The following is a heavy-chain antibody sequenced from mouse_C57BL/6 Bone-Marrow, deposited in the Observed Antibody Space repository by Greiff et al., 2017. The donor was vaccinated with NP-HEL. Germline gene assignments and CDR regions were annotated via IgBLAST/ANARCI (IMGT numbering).Heavy chain of an antibody. CDR1: GYTFTSFG. CDR2: IYPRSGNT. J-gene: IGHJ3*01. CDR3: ARYPY. Sequence: VKLQESGAELARPGASVKLSCKASGYTFTSFGISWVKQRTGQGLEWIGEIYPRSGNTSYNEKFKGKATLTADKSSSTAYMELRSLTSEDSAVYFCARYPYWGQGTLVTVSA. V-gene: IGHV1-81*01.